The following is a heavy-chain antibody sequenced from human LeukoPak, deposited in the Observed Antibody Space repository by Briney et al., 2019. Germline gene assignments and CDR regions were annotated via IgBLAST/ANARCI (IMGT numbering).Heavy chain of an antibody. V-gene: IGHV2-5*02. Sequence: ESGPTLVKHTQTLTLTCTFSGFSLSTSGVGVGWIRQPPGKALEWLALIYWDDDKRYSSSLKSRLTNTKDTSKNQVVLTMTNMDPVDTATYYWAHRQCSGGSCYSYFDYWGQGTLVTVSS. CDR1: GFSLSTSGVG. D-gene: IGHD2-15*01. CDR2: IYWDDDK. J-gene: IGHJ4*02. CDR3: AHRQCSGGSCYSYFDY.